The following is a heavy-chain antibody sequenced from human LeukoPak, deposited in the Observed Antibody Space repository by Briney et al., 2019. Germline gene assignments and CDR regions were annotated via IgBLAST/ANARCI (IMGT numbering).Heavy chain of an antibody. CDR3: ARTSPMRLGQYYFDY. D-gene: IGHD6-19*01. Sequence: SVKVSCKASGGTFSSYAISWVRQAPGQGLEWMGGIIPMFGTANYAQKFQGRVTITTDESTRIAYMEVSSLRSEDTAVYYCARTSPMRLGQYYFDYWGQGTLVTVSS. CDR2: IIPMFGTA. V-gene: IGHV1-69*05. CDR1: GGTFSSYA. J-gene: IGHJ4*02.